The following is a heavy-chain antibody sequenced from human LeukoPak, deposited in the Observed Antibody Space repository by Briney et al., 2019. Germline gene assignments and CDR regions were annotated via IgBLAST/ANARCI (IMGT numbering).Heavy chain of an antibody. Sequence: GGSLRLSCAASGFTFSSYRMNWVRRAPGKGLEWGSSISSSSSYIYYADSVKGRFTISRDNAKNSLYLQMNSLRAEDTDVYYCAREGSGVAGHFDYWGQGTLVTVSS. J-gene: IGHJ4*02. CDR2: ISSSSSYI. CDR1: GFTFSSYR. CDR3: AREGSGVAGHFDY. V-gene: IGHV3-21*01. D-gene: IGHD6-19*01.